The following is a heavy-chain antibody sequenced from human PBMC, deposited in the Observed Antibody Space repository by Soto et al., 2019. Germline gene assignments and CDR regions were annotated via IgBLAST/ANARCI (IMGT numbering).Heavy chain of an antibody. CDR3: ATITMMT. V-gene: IGHV3-11*06. D-gene: IGHD3-22*01. Sequence: QVQLVESGAGLVKPGGSLRLSCAASGFTFSDYYMSWIREAPGKGLEWLSYISGSSDNTNYADSVKGRFTISRDNAKKSLYLEMNSLRAEDTAVYYFATITMMTWGQGTLVTVSS. J-gene: IGHJ5*02. CDR2: ISGSSDNT. CDR1: GFTFSDYY.